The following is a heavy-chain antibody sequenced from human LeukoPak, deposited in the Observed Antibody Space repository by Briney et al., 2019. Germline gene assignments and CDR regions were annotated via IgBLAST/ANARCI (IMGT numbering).Heavy chain of an antibody. CDR2: IKSKTDGGTT. V-gene: IGHV3-15*01. J-gene: IGHJ4*02. CDR1: GFTFSNAW. CDR3: TTYGSGSYHTYYFDY. Sequence: PGGSLRLSCAASGFTFSNAWMSWVRQAPGKGLEWVGRIKSKTDGGTTDYAAPAKGRFTISRDDSKNTLYLQMNSLKTEDTAVYYCTTYGSGSYHTYYFDYWGQGALVTVSS. D-gene: IGHD3-10*01.